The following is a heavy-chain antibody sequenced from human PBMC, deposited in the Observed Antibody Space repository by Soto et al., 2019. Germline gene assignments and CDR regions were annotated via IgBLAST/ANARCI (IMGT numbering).Heavy chain of an antibody. D-gene: IGHD3-3*01. CDR3: ARDSAYYDFWSGYYHNWLDP. CDR1: GGSISSGDYY. J-gene: IGHJ5*02. V-gene: IGHV4-30-4*01. CDR2: IYYSGST. Sequence: SETLSLTCTVSGGSISSGDYYWSWIRQPPGKGLEWIGYIYYSGSTYYNPSLKSRVTISVDTSKNQFSLKLSSVTAADTAVYYCARDSAYYDFWSGYYHNWLDPWGQGPLVTVYS.